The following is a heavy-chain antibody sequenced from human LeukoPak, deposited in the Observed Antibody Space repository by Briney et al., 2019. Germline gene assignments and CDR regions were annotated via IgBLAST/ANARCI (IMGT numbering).Heavy chain of an antibody. CDR1: GGSMSDHY. Sequence: SETLSLTCTVSGGSMSDHYWSWIRQPPGKGLEWIGYIYSSGSTNYNPSLKSRVTISIDTSKNHFSLKLSSVTAADTAVYFCARLVGGYNFWIDYWSQGPLITVSS. CDR2: IYSSGST. CDR3: ARLVGGYNFWIDY. J-gene: IGHJ4*02. V-gene: IGHV4-59*11. D-gene: IGHD5-24*01.